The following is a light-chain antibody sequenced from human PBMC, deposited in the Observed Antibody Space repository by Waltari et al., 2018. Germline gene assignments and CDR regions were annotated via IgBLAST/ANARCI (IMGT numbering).Light chain of an antibody. V-gene: IGLV1-47*02. CDR1: SSHIGSNY. Sequence: QSVLTQPPSTSATPGQRVTISCSGSSSHIGSNYVYWYQHLPGTAPKLLIYTNDQRPSGVPDRFSGSKSGTSASLAISGLQSDDESDYFCAAWDDTLSAVVFGGGTKLTVL. CDR3: AAWDDTLSAVV. CDR2: TND. J-gene: IGLJ2*01.